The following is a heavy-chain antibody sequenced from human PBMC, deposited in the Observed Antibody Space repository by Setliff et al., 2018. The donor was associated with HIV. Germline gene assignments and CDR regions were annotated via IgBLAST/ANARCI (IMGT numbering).Heavy chain of an antibody. D-gene: IGHD3-3*01. CDR1: GYSRAKNW. V-gene: IGHV5-51*01. J-gene: IGHJ3*02. CDR2: IYPENSDA. CDR3: PRLSQRIRVFGVINRGEEFYI. Sequence: ESLKIACKGSGYSRAKNWSGGVRQMSGKGLEWMGFIYPENSDARYSPSFEGQVTISADNSNTTAYLQWSSLQASDTAMYFCPRLSQRIRVFGVINRGEEFYIWGQGTVVTVSS.